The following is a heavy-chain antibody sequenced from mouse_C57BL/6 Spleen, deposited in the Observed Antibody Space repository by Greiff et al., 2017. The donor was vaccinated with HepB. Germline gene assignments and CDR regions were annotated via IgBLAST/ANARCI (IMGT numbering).Heavy chain of an antibody. J-gene: IGHJ1*03. V-gene: IGHV5-9-1*02. D-gene: IGHD2-1*01. CDR3: TRDYGNYWYFDV. CDR1: GFTFSSYA. CDR2: ISSGGDYI. Sequence: DVMLVESGEGLVKPGGSLKLSCAASGFTFSSYAMSWVRQTPEKRLEWVAYISSGGDYIYYADTVKGRFTISRDNARNTLYLQMSSLKSEDTAMYYCTRDYGNYWYFDVWGTGTTVTVSS.